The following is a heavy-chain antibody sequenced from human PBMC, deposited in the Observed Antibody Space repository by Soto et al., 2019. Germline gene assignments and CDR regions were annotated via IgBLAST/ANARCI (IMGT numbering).Heavy chain of an antibody. V-gene: IGHV1-46*01. Sequence: ASVKVSCKASGYIFTNYYIHWVRQAPGQGLEWMGIINPRDSSTRYAQKFQGRVTMTRETSSSTVYMELSSLRFEDTAMYYCARDIGDSGSHWFDPWGQGXLVTVYS. CDR2: INPRDSST. CDR1: GYIFTNYY. D-gene: IGHD1-26*01. J-gene: IGHJ5*02. CDR3: ARDIGDSGSHWFDP.